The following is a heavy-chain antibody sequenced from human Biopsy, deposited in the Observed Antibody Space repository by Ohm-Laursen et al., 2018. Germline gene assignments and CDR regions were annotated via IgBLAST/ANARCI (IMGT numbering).Heavy chain of an antibody. V-gene: IGHV4-59*07. CDR1: GRSISRYR. D-gene: IGHD2-2*01. CDR2: ISYTGGI. J-gene: IGHJ4*02. CDR3: ARMPHFDY. Sequence: SHTLSLTCRVSGRSISRYRRSWIRKSPGKGLEWLAYISYTGGITSNPSLNGRATMSLDTSKNQFSLRLIYVTAADTAVYYCARMPHFDYWGQGILVTVSS.